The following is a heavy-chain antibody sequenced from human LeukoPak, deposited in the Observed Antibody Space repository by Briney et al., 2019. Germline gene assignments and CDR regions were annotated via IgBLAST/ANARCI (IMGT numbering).Heavy chain of an antibody. J-gene: IGHJ4*02. CDR2: ISSSSSYR. D-gene: IGHD6-19*01. V-gene: IGHV3-21*01. Sequence: GGSLRLSCAASGFTFSSYSVNWVRQAPGKALEGLSSISSSSSYRYYANSVKGRFTISRDDAKNSLYLQMNSLRAEDTAVYYCARASAVAGTRHYWGQGTLVTVSP. CDR1: GFTFSSYS. CDR3: ARASAVAGTRHY.